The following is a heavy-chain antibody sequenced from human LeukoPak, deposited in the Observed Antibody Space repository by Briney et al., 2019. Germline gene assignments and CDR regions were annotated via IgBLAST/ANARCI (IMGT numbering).Heavy chain of an antibody. CDR3: ARVHRWRGYFDY. CDR1: GFTFSSYA. V-gene: IGHV3-30-3*01. J-gene: IGHJ4*02. D-gene: IGHD4-23*01. CDR2: ISYDGSNK. Sequence: GGSLRLSCAASGFTFSSYATHWVRQAPGKGLEWVAVISYDGSNKYYADSVKGRFTISRDNSKNTLYLQMNSLRAEDTAVYYCARVHRWRGYFDYWGQGTLVTVSS.